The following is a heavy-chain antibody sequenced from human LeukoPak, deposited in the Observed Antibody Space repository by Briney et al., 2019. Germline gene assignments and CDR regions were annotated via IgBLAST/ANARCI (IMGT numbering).Heavy chain of an antibody. CDR2: IYSGGST. V-gene: IGHV3-53*05. CDR3: ARDDDYYGMDV. Sequence: GGSLRLSCAASGFTVSSNYMSWVRQAPGKGLEWVSVIYSGGSTYYADSVKGRFTISRDNSKNTLYLQMNSLRAEDTAVYYCARDDDYYGMDVWGQGTTVTVSS. J-gene: IGHJ6*02. CDR1: GFTVSSNY.